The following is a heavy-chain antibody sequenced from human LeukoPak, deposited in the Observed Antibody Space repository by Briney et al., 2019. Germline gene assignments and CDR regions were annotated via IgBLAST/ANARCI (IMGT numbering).Heavy chain of an antibody. V-gene: IGHV4-31*03. D-gene: IGHD2-15*01. J-gene: IGHJ5*02. Sequence: PSQTLSLTCTVSGGSISSGGYYWSWIRQHPGKGLEWIGYIYYSGSTYYNPSLKSRVTISVDTSKNQFSLKLSSVTAADTAVYYCARDARIRGGWIDPWGQGTLVTVSS. CDR2: IYYSGST. CDR3: ARDARIRGGWIDP. CDR1: GGSISSGGYY.